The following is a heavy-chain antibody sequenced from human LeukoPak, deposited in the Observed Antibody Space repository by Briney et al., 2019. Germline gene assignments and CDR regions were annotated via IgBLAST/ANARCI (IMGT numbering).Heavy chain of an antibody. CDR1: GCTFSSYW. CDR2: VKQEGSEK. Sequence: PGGSLRLSCAASGCTFSSYWMSWVRQAPGKGLEWVANVKQEGSEKYYVDSVKGRFTITRDNAKNSLYLQMNSLRAEDTAVYYCARESSLQLILFDYWGQGTLVTVSS. CDR3: ARESSLQLILFDY. D-gene: IGHD6-6*01. V-gene: IGHV3-7*01. J-gene: IGHJ4*02.